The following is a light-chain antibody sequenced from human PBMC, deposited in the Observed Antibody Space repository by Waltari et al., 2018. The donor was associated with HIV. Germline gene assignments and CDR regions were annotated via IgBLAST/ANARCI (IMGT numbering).Light chain of an antibody. CDR3: QQYGSAYT. CDR2: GAS. CDR1: QSVRSNY. J-gene: IGKJ2*01. Sequence: ENVLTQSPGTLSLSPGERATLSCRASQSVRSNYLAWYQQKPGQAPRLLIYGASSRATDIPDRFSGSGSGTHFTLTITRLEPEDFAVYYCQQYGSAYTFGQGTKL. V-gene: IGKV3-20*01.